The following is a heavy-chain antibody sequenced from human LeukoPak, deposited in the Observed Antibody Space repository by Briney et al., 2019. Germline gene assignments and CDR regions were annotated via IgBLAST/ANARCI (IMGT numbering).Heavy chain of an antibody. V-gene: IGHV3-74*01. CDR1: GFTSSSYW. J-gene: IGHJ4*02. CDR2: IKSDGITT. D-gene: IGHD3-10*01. Sequence: PGGSLRLSCAASGFTSSSYWMHWVRQAPGKGLVWVSGIKSDGITTYYADSVKGRFTISRDNSKNTLHLQMDNLRAEDTAVYYCARGFHFYASGTYSGAFDYWGQGTLVTVSS. CDR3: ARGFHFYASGTYSGAFDY.